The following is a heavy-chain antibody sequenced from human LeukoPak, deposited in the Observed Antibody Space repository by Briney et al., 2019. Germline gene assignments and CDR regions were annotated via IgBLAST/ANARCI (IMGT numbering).Heavy chain of an antibody. CDR1: GFTFSSYA. J-gene: IGHJ5*02. CDR2: ISYDGSNK. V-gene: IGHV3-30-3*01. D-gene: IGHD6-19*01. Sequence: GGSLRLSCAASGFTFSSYAMHRVRQAPGKGLEWVAIISYDGSNKYYADSVKGRFTISRDNSKNTLYLQMNSLRAEDTAVYYCARAPNSGWYVDNWFDPWGQGTLVTVSS. CDR3: ARAPNSGWYVDNWFDP.